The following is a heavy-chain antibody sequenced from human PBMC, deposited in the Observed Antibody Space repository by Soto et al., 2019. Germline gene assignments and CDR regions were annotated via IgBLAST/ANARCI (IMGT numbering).Heavy chain of an antibody. CDR3: AVSYYYGSGSYYRDPHVAFDI. Sequence: QLQLQESGPGLVKPSETLSLTCTVSGGSISSSSYYWGWIRQPPGKGLEWIGSIYYSGSTYYNPSLKRRVTISVDPSKNQFSLKLSSVTAADTAVYYCAVSYYYGSGSYYRDPHVAFDIWGQGTMVTVSS. CDR2: IYYSGST. J-gene: IGHJ3*02. CDR1: GGSISSSSYY. D-gene: IGHD3-10*01. V-gene: IGHV4-39*01.